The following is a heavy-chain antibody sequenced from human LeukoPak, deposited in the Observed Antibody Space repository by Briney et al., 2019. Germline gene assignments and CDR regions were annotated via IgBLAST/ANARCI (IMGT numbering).Heavy chain of an antibody. V-gene: IGHV3-74*01. Sequence: GGSLRLSCVASGFTFSRYWMHWVRQTPGKGLVWVSCISADGSVTRYADSVKGRFTISRGNTKSTLYLQMHSLRAEDTAVYYCATAGGDGSRMGFDPWGQGTLVTVSS. CDR3: ATAGGDGSRMGFDP. D-gene: IGHD2-15*01. J-gene: IGHJ5*02. CDR2: ISADGSVT. CDR1: GFTFSRYW.